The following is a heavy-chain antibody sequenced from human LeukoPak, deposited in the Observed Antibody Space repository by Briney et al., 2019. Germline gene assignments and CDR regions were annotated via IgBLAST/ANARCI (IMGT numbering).Heavy chain of an antibody. J-gene: IGHJ3*02. CDR3: AKDWDSSGYYPDAFDI. CDR2: ISGSGGST. Sequence: GGSLRLSRAASGFTFSSYAMSWVRQAPGKGLEWVSAISGSGGSTYYADSVKGRFTISRDNSKNTLYLQMNSLRAEDTAVYYCAKDWDSSGYYPDAFDIWGQGTMVTVSS. CDR1: GFTFSSYA. V-gene: IGHV3-23*01. D-gene: IGHD3-22*01.